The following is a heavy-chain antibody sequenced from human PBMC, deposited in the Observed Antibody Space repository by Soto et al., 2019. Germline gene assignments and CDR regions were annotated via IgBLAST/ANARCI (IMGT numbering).Heavy chain of an antibody. V-gene: IGHV3-23*01. J-gene: IGHJ4*02. CDR3: AVSTLYDILTGYYPEIDY. D-gene: IGHD3-9*01. CDR2: ISGSGGST. CDR1: GFTFSSYA. Sequence: EVQLLESGGGLVQPGGSLRLSCAASGFTFSSYAMSWVRQAPGKGLEGVSAISGSGGSTYYADSVKGRFTISRDNSKNTLYLQMNSLRAEDTAVYYCAVSTLYDILTGYYPEIDYWGQGTLVTVSS.